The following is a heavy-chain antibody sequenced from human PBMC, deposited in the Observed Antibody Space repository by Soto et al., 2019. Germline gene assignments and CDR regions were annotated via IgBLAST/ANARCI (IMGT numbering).Heavy chain of an antibody. V-gene: IGHV1-69*01. Sequence: QVQLVQSGSEVKKPGSSVKVSCKASGGTFSSYAISWVRQAPGQGLEWMGGIIPIFGTANYAQKFQGRVTITADESTSTAYVALSSLRSEDTAVYYWARAAVAGTPDYYYYGMAVWGQGTTVTVAS. J-gene: IGHJ6*02. D-gene: IGHD6-19*01. CDR1: GGTFSSYA. CDR2: IIPIFGTA. CDR3: ARAAVAGTPDYYYYGMAV.